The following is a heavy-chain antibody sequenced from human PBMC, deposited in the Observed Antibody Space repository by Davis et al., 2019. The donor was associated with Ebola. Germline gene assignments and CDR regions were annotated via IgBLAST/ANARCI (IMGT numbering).Heavy chain of an antibody. CDR3: ARDPSVSSGWYFDY. CDR1: GFTFSSYS. Sequence: GESLKISCAASGFTFSSYSMNWVRQAPGKGLEWVSSISSSSYIYYADSVKGRFTISRDNAKNSLYLQVNSLRAEDTAVYYCARDPSVSSGWYFDYWGQGTLVTVSS. V-gene: IGHV3-21*01. J-gene: IGHJ4*02. D-gene: IGHD6-19*01. CDR2: ISSSSYI.